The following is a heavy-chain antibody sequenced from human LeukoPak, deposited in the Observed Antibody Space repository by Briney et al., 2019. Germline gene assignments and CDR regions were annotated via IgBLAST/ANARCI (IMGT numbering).Heavy chain of an antibody. J-gene: IGHJ4*02. CDR3: ARARWGYSGSDFGVDY. D-gene: IGHD5-12*01. CDR2: IYYSGIT. V-gene: IGHV4-59*11. Sequence: SETLSLTCTVSGGSISSHYWSWIRQPPGKELEWIGYIYYSGITNYSSSLKSRVTISLDTSRNQFSLKLSSATAADTAVYYCARARWGYSGSDFGVDYWGQGTLVPVSS. CDR1: GGSISSHY.